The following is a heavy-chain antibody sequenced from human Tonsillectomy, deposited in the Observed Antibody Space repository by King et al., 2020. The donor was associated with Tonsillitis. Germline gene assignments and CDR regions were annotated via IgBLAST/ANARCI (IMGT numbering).Heavy chain of an antibody. CDR3: ARHEWGGQWHPLDC. CDR1: GGSISSGTYY. D-gene: IGHD6-19*01. V-gene: IGHV4-39*01. Sequence: QLQESGPGLVKPSETLSLTCTVSGGSISSGTYYWGWIRQPPGKGLEWIGSIYYSGSTYHNPSLKSRVTISVDTSKNQFSLKLSSVTAADTAVYYCARHEWGGQWHPLDCWGQGTLVTVSA. CDR2: IYYSGST. J-gene: IGHJ4*02.